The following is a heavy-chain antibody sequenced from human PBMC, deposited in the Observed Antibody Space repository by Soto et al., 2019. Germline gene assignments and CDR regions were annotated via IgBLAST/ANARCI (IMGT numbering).Heavy chain of an antibody. CDR1: GYTFTSYG. CDR2: INTYNGNT. J-gene: IGHJ4*02. V-gene: IGHV1-18*04. CDR3: ARVSLTMIVVAFGVY. D-gene: IGHD3-22*01. Sequence: QVQLVQSGAEVKKPGASVKVSCKASGYTFTSYGISWVRQAPGQGLEWMGWINTYNGNTNYAQKVQGRVTMTTDTSTSTAYMELRSLRSYDTAVYYCARVSLTMIVVAFGVYWGQGTLITVSS.